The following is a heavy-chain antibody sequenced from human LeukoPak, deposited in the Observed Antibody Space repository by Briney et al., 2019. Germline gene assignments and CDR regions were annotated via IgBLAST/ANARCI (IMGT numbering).Heavy chain of an antibody. Sequence: SETLSLTCDVSRYSISSGYYWGWIRQSPGKGLEWVASIYQSGRTFYNPSLQSRVTISVDTSKNQFSVKLTSVTAADTALYYCATVGGYSYGYLKYWGQGILVTVSP. CDR2: IYQSGRT. V-gene: IGHV4-38-2*01. CDR1: RYSISSGYY. CDR3: ATVGGYSYGYLKY. D-gene: IGHD5-18*01. J-gene: IGHJ4*02.